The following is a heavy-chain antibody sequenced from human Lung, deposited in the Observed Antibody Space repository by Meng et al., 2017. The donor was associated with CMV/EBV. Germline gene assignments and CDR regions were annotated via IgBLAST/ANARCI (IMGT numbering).Heavy chain of an antibody. V-gene: IGHV3-21*01. J-gene: IGHJ6*02. CDR3: ARLEIVVVPAASLVGGYYYYGMDV. D-gene: IGHD2-2*01. CDR2: ISSSSTYI. Sequence: SCAAPGFNFRTYSMNWVRQDPGKGLEWVSSISSSSTYIYYADSVKGRFTIARDNAKNSLYLEMNSLRAEDTAVYYCARLEIVVVPAASLVGGYYYYGMDVWXQGTTVTVSS. CDR1: GFNFRTYS.